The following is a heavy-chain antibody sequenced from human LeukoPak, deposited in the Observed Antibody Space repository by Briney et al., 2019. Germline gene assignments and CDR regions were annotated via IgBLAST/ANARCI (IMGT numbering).Heavy chain of an antibody. V-gene: IGHV4-59*01. D-gene: IGHD3-22*01. CDR2: IYYSGST. CDR1: GGSISSYY. Sequence: PSETLSLTCTVSGGSISSYYWSWIRQPPGKGLKWIGYIYYSGSTNYNPSLKSRVTISVDTSKNQFSLKLSSVTAADTAVYYCARIGGYDSSGYLLDYWGQGTLVTVSS. CDR3: ARIGGYDSSGYLLDY. J-gene: IGHJ4*02.